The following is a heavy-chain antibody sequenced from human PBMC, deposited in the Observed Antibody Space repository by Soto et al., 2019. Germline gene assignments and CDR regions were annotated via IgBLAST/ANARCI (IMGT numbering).Heavy chain of an antibody. CDR2: ISYDGSNK. V-gene: IGHV3-30*18. J-gene: IGHJ4*02. D-gene: IGHD2-2*01. CDR3: AKFGYCSSTSCYEDY. Sequence: QVQLVESGGGVVQPGRSLRLSCAASGFTFSSYGMHWVRQAPGKGLEWVAVISYDGSNKYYADSVKGRFTISRDNSKNTLYLQMNSRRAEDTAVYYCAKFGYCSSTSCYEDYWGQGTLVTVSS. CDR1: GFTFSSYG.